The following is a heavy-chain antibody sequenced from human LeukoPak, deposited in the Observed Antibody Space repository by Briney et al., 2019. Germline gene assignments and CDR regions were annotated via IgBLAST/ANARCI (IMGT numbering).Heavy chain of an antibody. J-gene: IGHJ4*02. CDR3: AGVDGYNSMGADY. V-gene: IGHV4-34*01. D-gene: IGHD5-24*01. Sequence: SETLSLTCAVYGGSFSGYYWSWIRQPPGKGLEWIGEINHSGSTNYNPSLKSRVTISVDTSKNQFSLKLSSVTAADTAVDYCAGVDGYNSMGADYWGQGTLVTVSS. CDR1: GGSFSGYY. CDR2: INHSGST.